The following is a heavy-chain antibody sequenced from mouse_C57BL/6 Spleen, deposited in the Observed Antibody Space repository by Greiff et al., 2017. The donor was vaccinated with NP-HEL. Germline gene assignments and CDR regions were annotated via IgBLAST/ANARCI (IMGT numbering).Heavy chain of an antibody. CDR1: GYTFTDYY. CDR3: ARGSALPY. CDR2: IYPGSGNT. D-gene: IGHD5-5*01. Sequence: VKLMESGAELVRPGASVKLSCKASGYTFTDYYINWVKQRPGQGLEWIARIYPGSGNTYYNEKFKGKATLTAEKSSSTAYMQLSSLTSEDSAVYFGARGSALPYWGQGTTLTVSS. J-gene: IGHJ2*01. V-gene: IGHV1-76*01.